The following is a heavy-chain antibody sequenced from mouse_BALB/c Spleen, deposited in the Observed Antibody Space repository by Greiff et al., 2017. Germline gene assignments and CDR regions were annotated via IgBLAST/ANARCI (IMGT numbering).Heavy chain of an antibody. J-gene: IGHJ3*01. V-gene: IGHV5-9-4*01. CDR1: GFTFSSYA. CDR2: ISSGGSYT. Sequence: EVKVVESGGGLVKPGGSLKLSCAASGFTFSSYAMSWVRQSPEKRLEWVAEISSGGSYTYYPDTVTGRFTISRDNAKNTLYLEMSSLRSEDTAMYYCARAPSHYDYGAWFAYWGQGTLVTVSA. CDR3: ARAPSHYDYGAWFAY. D-gene: IGHD2-4*01.